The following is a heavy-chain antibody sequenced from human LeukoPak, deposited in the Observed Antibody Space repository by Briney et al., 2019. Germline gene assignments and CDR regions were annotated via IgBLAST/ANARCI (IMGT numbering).Heavy chain of an antibody. J-gene: IGHJ3*02. V-gene: IGHV3-11*04. CDR1: GFTFSDYY. CDR2: ISSSGSTI. CDR3: ARDYPFGSRAFDI. Sequence: GGSLRLSCAASGFTFSDYYMSWIRQAPGKGLEWVSYISSSGSTIYYADSVKGRFTISRDNSKNTLYLQMNSLKAEDTAVYYCARDYPFGSRAFDIWGQGTMVTVSS. D-gene: IGHD3-10*01.